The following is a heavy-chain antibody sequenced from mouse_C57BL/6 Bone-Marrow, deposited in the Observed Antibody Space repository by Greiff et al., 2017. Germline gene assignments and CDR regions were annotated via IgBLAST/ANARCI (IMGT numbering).Heavy chain of an antibody. Sequence: VQLQQPGAELVMPGASVKLSCKASGYTFTSYWMNWVKQRPGQGLEWIGEIDPADGNTNYNEKFKGKATLTVDKSSSTAYMQLSSLTSEDSAVYYCARGGDLRAGFAYWGQGTLVTVSA. CDR3: ARGGDLRAGFAY. D-gene: IGHD2-12*01. CDR2: IDPADGNT. CDR1: GYTFTSYW. V-gene: IGHV1-69*01. J-gene: IGHJ3*01.